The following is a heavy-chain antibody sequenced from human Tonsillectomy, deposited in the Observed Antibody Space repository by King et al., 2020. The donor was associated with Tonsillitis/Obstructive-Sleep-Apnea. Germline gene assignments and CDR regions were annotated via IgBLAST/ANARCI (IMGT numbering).Heavy chain of an antibody. CDR1: GYSFTTDW. CDR3: AKRVAGYCSTTSCPDAFDI. J-gene: IGHJ3*02. V-gene: IGHV5-51*01. CDR2: IYPGDSDT. D-gene: IGHD2-2*01. Sequence: QLVQSGAEVKKPGESLKISCKGSGYSFTTDWIGWVRQMPGKGLEWMGIIYPGDSDTRYSPSFQGQVTISADKSNSTAYLQWSSLKASDTAIYYCAKRVAGYCSTTSCPDAFDIWGQGTMVTVSS.